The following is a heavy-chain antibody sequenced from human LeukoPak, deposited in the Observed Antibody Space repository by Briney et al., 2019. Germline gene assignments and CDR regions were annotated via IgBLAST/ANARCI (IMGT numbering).Heavy chain of an antibody. V-gene: IGHV3-23*01. CDR2: ISGSGGST. D-gene: IGHD3-10*01. CDR1: GFTFSSYA. CDR3: AKDQVTMVRGVIITHDAFDI. Sequence: AGGSLRLSCAASGFTFSSYAMSWVRPAPGKGLEWVSSISGSGGSTYYADSVKGRFTISRDNSKNTLYLQMNSLRAEDTAVYYCAKDQVTMVRGVIITHDAFDIWGQGTMVTVSS. J-gene: IGHJ3*02.